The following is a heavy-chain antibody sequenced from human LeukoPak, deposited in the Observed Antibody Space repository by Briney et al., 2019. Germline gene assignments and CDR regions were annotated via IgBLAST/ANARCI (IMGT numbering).Heavy chain of an antibody. CDR1: GGSISSYY. CDR3: ARRRTTGLSGYMDV. CDR2: IDYSGST. J-gene: IGHJ6*03. Sequence: PSDTLSLTCTVSGGSISSYYWSWLRQPPGKGLEWIGYIDYSGSTNYNPSLKSRVTISVGTSKNQFSLKLTSVTAADTAVYYCARRRTTGLSGYMDVWGKGTTVTVSS. V-gene: IGHV4-59*08. D-gene: IGHD2-2*01.